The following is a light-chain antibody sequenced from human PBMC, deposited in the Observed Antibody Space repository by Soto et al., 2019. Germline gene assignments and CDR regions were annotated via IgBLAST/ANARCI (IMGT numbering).Light chain of an antibody. Sequence: IQMTQSPSSLSASLGDRVTITCQASQDISNYLSWYQQKTGKAPKLLIYDASKLETGVPSRFSGSGSGTDFTLTISSLQPEDFATYYCQQSYSTLTWTFGQGTKVDI. V-gene: IGKV1-39*01. CDR2: DAS. CDR3: QQSYSTLTWT. CDR1: QDISNY. J-gene: IGKJ1*01.